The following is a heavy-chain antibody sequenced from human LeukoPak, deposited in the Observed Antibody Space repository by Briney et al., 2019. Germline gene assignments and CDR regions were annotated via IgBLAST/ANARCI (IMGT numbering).Heavy chain of an antibody. D-gene: IGHD3-22*01. J-gene: IGHJ5*02. Sequence: ASVKVSCKAPGYTFTGYYMHWVRQAPGQGLEWMGWINPNSGATSYAQKFQGRVTMTSDTSISTAYMELSRLRSDDTAVYHCARGGSSGYYLNWFDPWGQGTLVTVSS. V-gene: IGHV1-2*02. CDR2: INPNSGAT. CDR1: GYTFTGYY. CDR3: ARGGSSGYYLNWFDP.